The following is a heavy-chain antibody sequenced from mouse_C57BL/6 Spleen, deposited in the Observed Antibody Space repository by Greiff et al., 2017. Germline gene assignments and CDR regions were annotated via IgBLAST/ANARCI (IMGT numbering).Heavy chain of an antibody. J-gene: IGHJ4*01. Sequence: VQLQQPGAELVKPGASVKMSCKASGYTFTSYWITWVKQRPGQGLEWIGDIYPGSGSTNYNEKFKSKATLTVDTSSSTAYMQLSSLTSEDSAVYYCARRGGYYEDYYAMDYWGQGTSVTVSS. CDR3: ARRGGYYEDYYAMDY. CDR1: GYTFTSYW. D-gene: IGHD2-3*01. V-gene: IGHV1-55*01. CDR2: IYPGSGST.